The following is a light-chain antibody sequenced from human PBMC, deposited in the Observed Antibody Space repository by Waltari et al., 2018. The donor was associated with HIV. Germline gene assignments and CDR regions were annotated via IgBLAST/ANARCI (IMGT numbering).Light chain of an antibody. CDR1: VGVSFR. V-gene: IGKV1-12*01. CDR2: DAS. J-gene: IGKJ4*01. Sequence: DVQLTQFPSTVSASVGDSVTLSCRASVGVSFRLAWYPQRPGEGPSLRIYDASRRETGIPSRFSGRQSGTNFTLTSSDLQPEDFATYFCQHAHSFPHTFGGGTRL. CDR3: QHAHSFPHT.